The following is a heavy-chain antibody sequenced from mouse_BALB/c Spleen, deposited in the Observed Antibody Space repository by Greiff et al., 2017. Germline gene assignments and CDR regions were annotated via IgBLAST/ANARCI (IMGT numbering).Heavy chain of an antibody. CDR1: GFTFSSYG. CDR2: ISSGGSYT. J-gene: IGHJ4*01. CDR3: EREGYYSSSYKAMDY. D-gene: IGHD1-1*01. Sequence: EVHLVESGGDLVKPGGSLKLSCAASGFTFSSYGMSWVRQTPDKRLEWVATISSGGSYTYYPDSVKGRFTISRDKAKNTLYLQMSSLKSEDTAMYYYEREGYYSSSYKAMDYWGQGTSVTVSS. V-gene: IGHV5-6*01.